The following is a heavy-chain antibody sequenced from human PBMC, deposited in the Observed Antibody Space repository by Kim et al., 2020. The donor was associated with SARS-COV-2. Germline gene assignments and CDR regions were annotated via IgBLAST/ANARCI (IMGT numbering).Heavy chain of an antibody. D-gene: IGHD2-21*01. CDR2: IDPSDSST. CDR1: GYSFTSFW. V-gene: IGHV5-10-1*01. J-gene: IGHJ3*01. CDR3: AKRHYWQYSTNGFDV. Sequence: GESLKISCQGSGYSFTSFWISWVRQMPGKGLEWMGRIDPSDSSTKYSPTSQGRVSFSADKSTSTVYLQWHSLEASDSAIYYCAKRHYWQYSTNGFDVWGQGTMVTVSP.